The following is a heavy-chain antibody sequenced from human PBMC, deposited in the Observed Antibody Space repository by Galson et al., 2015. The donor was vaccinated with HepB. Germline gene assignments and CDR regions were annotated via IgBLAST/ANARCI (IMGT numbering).Heavy chain of an antibody. CDR3: AKDIIPTAGERRGYFDH. D-gene: IGHD7-27*01. Sequence: SPRLSCAASGFTFSSYAMSWVRQSPGKGLEWVSASTDNGDLTKYADHVRCRFTISRDTSKNTLYLQMNSLRVEDTAVYYCAKDIIPTAGERRGYFDHWGQEPWSPSPQ. CDR1: GFTFSSYA. CDR2: STDNGDLT. V-gene: IGHV3-23*01. J-gene: IGHJ4*01.